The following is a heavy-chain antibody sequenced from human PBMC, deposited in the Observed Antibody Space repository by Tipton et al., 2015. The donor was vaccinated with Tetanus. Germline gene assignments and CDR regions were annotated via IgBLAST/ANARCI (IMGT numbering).Heavy chain of an antibody. Sequence: TLSLTCAVSGGLLSTGGYSWGWIRQTPGQGLEWFGYVYHTEITYYNPSLRGRVTISTVGSKNHVSLRLTSVTAADTGVYYCARDGRYGAYAFWGQGALVTVPP. J-gene: IGHJ4*02. CDR1: GGLLSTGGYS. V-gene: IGHV4-30-2*01. D-gene: IGHD4-17*01. CDR2: VYHTEIT. CDR3: ARDGRYGAYAF.